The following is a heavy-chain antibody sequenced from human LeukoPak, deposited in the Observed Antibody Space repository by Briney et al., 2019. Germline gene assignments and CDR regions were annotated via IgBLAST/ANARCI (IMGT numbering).Heavy chain of an antibody. CDR2: ISWNSGII. V-gene: IGHV3-9*03. D-gene: IGHD4-17*01. CDR3: AKDIYGDYGRPGFDY. CDR1: GFTFDDYA. Sequence: GGSLRLSCAASGFTFDDYAMHWVRQAPGKGLEWVSGISWNSGIIGYADSVKGRFTISRDNAKNSLYLQMNSLRAEDMALYYCAKDIYGDYGRPGFDYWGQGTLVTVSS. J-gene: IGHJ4*02.